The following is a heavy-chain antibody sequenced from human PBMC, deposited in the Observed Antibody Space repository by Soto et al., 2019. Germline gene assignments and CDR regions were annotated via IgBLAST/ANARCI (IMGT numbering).Heavy chain of an antibody. CDR3: AREGRGSGTASRPFCMDV. J-gene: IGHJ6*03. CDR1: GGSLHSVGFY. Sequence: QLQLQESGPGLVKPSETLSLTCTVSGGSLHSVGFYWSWIRQHPGKGLEWIGYIFYSGNTFYNPSLRSRVTISLDMSKNQLSLNLTSVTAADTAVYYCAREGRGSGTASRPFCMDVWGIGTTVTVSS. CDR2: IFYSGNT. V-gene: IGHV4-31*03. D-gene: IGHD3-10*01.